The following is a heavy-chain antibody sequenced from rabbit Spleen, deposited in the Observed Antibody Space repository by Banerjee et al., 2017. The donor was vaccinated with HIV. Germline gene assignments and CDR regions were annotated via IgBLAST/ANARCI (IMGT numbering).Heavy chain of an antibody. CDR3: AREKSGDYGYDL. J-gene: IGHJ6*01. CDR1: GFSFNINE. CDR2: IDPVFGST. V-gene: IGHV1S45*01. D-gene: IGHD6-1*01. Sequence: QEQLEESGGDLVKPEGSLTLTCTASGFSFNINEMCWVRQAPGKRLEWIGYIDPVFGSTAYANWAKGRFTISKTSSTTVTLQVTSLTAADTATYFCAREKSGDYGYDLWGPGTLVTVS.